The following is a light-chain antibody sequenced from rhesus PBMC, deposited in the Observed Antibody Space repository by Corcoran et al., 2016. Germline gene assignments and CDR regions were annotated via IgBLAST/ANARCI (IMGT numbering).Light chain of an antibody. CDR1: QGITSY. Sequence: DIQMTQSPSSLSASVGDTVTITCRASQGITSYSNWFQHKPGKAPKLLIYAASSLESGVPSRFSGGGSGTDFTLPISSLQPEDFAVYYCLQPHSYPYGFDQGTKVEIK. V-gene: IGKV1-28*03. J-gene: IGKJ2*01. CDR3: LQPHSYPYG. CDR2: AAS.